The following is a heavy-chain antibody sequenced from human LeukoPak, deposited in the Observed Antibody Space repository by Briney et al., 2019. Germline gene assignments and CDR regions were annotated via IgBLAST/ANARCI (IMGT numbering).Heavy chain of an antibody. D-gene: IGHD4-17*01. CDR3: ARANYGDRSFDY. V-gene: IGHV1-69*05. CDR2: IIPIFGTA. CDR1: GYTFTNYA. Sequence: GASVKVSCKASGYTFTNYAISWVRQAPGQGLEWMGGIIPIFGTANYAQKFQGRVTITTDESTSTAYMELSSLRSEDTAVYYCARANYGDRSFDYWGQGTLVTVSS. J-gene: IGHJ4*02.